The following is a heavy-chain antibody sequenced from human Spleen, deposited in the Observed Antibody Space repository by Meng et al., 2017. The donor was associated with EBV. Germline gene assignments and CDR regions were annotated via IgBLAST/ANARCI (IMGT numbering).Heavy chain of an antibody. CDR3: ARGETKDDYGDVNWFDP. CDR1: VGALSGYY. CDR2: INNSGST. V-gene: IGHV4-34*01. J-gene: IGHJ5*02. D-gene: IGHD4-17*01. Sequence: SGQGFINPSGTLSLPSMVYVGALSGYYWSWIRQPPGKGLEWIGEINNSGSTNYNPSLKSRVTISVDTSKNQFSLKLSSVTAADTAVYYCARGETKDDYGDVNWFDPWGQGTLVTVSS.